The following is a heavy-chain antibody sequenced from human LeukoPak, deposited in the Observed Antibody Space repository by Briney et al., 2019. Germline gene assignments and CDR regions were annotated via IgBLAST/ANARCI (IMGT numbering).Heavy chain of an antibody. Sequence: GGSLRLSCAASGFTFSSYAMSWVRQAPGKGLEWVSAISGSGGSTYYADSVKGRFTISRDNSKNTLYLQMNSLRAEDTAVYYCARFSSSWSEWFQHWGQGTLVTVSS. CDR1: GFTFSSYA. D-gene: IGHD6-13*01. J-gene: IGHJ1*01. V-gene: IGHV3-23*01. CDR2: ISGSGGST. CDR3: ARFSSSWSEWFQH.